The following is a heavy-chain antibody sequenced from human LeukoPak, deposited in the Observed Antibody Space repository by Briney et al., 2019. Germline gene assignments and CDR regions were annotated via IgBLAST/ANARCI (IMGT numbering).Heavy chain of an antibody. V-gene: IGHV1-18*04. CDR2: ISAYNGNT. Sequence: ASVKVSCKASGYTFTSYGISWVRQAPGQGLEWMGWISAYNGNTNYAQKVQGRVTMTTDTSTSTAYMELRSLRSDDTAVYYCARVERFPGYYNVDYWGQGTLVTVSS. J-gene: IGHJ4*02. CDR1: GYTFTSYG. D-gene: IGHD3-9*01. CDR3: ARVERFPGYYNVDY.